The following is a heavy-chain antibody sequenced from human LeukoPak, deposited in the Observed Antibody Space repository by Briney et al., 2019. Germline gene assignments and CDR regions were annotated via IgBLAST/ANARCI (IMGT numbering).Heavy chain of an antibody. Sequence: GGSLRLSCAASGFTVSSNFLSWVRQAPGKGLEWVSVIYSGGKTYYADSVKGRFTISRNNSKNTLYLQMNSLRAEDTAVYYCARGADRWNYFDYWGQGTLVTVSS. D-gene: IGHD4-23*01. CDR1: GFTVSSNF. CDR2: IYSGGKT. CDR3: ARGADRWNYFDY. V-gene: IGHV3-53*01. J-gene: IGHJ4*02.